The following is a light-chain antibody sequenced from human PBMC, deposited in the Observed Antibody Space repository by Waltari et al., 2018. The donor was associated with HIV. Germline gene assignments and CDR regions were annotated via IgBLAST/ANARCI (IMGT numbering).Light chain of an antibody. Sequence: FMLTQPHSMSESPGRTVTISCTRSRGNIASHSVQWSQQRPGSAPITVIYEDTQRPSGVPERFSGSLDSSSNSASLTISGLRSEDEADYYCQSYDTSNHLIFGGGTKLTVL. V-gene: IGLV6-57*04. CDR2: EDT. CDR1: RGNIASHS. CDR3: QSYDTSNHLI. J-gene: IGLJ2*01.